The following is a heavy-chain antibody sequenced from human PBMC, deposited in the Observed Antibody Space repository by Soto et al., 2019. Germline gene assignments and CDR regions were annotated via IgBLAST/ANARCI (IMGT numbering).Heavy chain of an antibody. CDR1: GDSISTYY. Sequence: TLSLSCTVSGDSISTYYWSWIRQPPGKGLEWIAYIYYTGNTYYNPSLKSRVTISMDTSKNQFSLKLSSVTAADTAVYYCARYYYDSSGYYYGWFDPWGQGTLVTVSS. CDR2: IYYTGNT. V-gene: IGHV4-59*01. CDR3: ARYYYDSSGYYYGWFDP. D-gene: IGHD3-22*01. J-gene: IGHJ5*02.